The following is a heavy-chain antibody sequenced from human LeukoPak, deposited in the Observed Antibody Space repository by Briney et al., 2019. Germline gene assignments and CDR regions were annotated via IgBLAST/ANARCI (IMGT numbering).Heavy chain of an antibody. Sequence: SETLSLTCAVYGGSFSGYYWSWIRRPPGKGLEWIGEINHSGSTYYNPSLKSRVTISVDRSKNQFSLKLSSVTAADTAVYYCARRSGSYYWFDPWGQGTLVTVSS. CDR1: GGSFSGYY. V-gene: IGHV4-34*01. D-gene: IGHD1-26*01. CDR2: INHSGST. CDR3: ARRSGSYYWFDP. J-gene: IGHJ5*02.